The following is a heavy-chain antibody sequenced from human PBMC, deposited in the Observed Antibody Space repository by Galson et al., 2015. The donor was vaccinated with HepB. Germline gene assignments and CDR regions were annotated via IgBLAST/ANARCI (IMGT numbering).Heavy chain of an antibody. V-gene: IGHV3-33*01. CDR1: GFTFSSYG. CDR3: ARDFDSTVTRGGMDV. Sequence: SLRLSCAASGFTFSSYGMHWVRQAPGKGLEWVAVIWYDGSNKYYADSVKGRFTISRDNSKNTLYLQMNSLRAEDTAVYYCARDFDSTVTRGGMDVWGQGTTVTVSS. J-gene: IGHJ6*02. CDR2: IWYDGSNK. D-gene: IGHD4-17*01.